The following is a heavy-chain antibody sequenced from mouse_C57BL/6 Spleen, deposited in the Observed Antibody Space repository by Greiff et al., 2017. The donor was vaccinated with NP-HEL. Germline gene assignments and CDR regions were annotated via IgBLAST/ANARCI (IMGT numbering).Heavy chain of an antibody. CDR3: ARERDYYGSSYVWYFDV. CDR1: GYSITSGYY. J-gene: IGHJ1*03. V-gene: IGHV3-6*01. CDR2: ISYDGSN. D-gene: IGHD1-1*01. Sequence: ESGPGLVKPSQSLSLTCSVTGYSITSGYYWNWIRQFPGNKLEWMGYISYDGSNNYNPSLKNRISITRDTSKNQFFLKLNSVTTEDTATYYCARERDYYGSSYVWYFDVWGTGTTVTVSS.